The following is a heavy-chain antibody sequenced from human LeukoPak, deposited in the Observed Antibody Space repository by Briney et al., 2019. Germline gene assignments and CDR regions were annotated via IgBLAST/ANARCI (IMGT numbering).Heavy chain of an antibody. J-gene: IGHJ6*03. CDR3: ARGRGLVAATWVYYYYMDV. D-gene: IGHD2-15*01. V-gene: IGHV1-8*01. Sequence: ASVTVSCTASGYTFTSYDINWVRQAPGQGLEWMGWMNPNRGNTGYAQKFQGRVTMTRNTSISTAYMELGSVGSEDTAVYYCARGRGLVAATWVYYYYMDVWGKGTTVTVSS. CDR1: GYTFTSYD. CDR2: MNPNRGNT.